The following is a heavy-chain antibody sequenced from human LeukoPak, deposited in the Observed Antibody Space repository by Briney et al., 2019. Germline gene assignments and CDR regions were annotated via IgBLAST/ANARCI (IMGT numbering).Heavy chain of an antibody. J-gene: IGHJ5*02. CDR3: AHSTGHIVVVTAIQNWFDP. Sequence: SGPTLVNPTQTLTLTCTFSGFSLSTSGVGVGWIRQPPGKALGWLALIYWNDDKRYSPSLKSRLTITKDTSKNQVVLTMTNMDPVDTATYYCAHSTGHIVVVTAIQNWFDPWGQGTLVTVSS. CDR2: IYWNDDK. D-gene: IGHD2-21*02. V-gene: IGHV2-5*01. CDR1: GFSLSTSGVG.